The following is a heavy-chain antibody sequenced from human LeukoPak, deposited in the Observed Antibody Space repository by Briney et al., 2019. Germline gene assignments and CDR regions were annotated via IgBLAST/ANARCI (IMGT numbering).Heavy chain of an antibody. CDR2: INPSGGST. CDR3: ARDLVGAAYGDYFDY. V-gene: IGHV1-46*01. Sequence: GASVKVSCKASGYTFTSYYMHWVRQAPGQGLEWMGFINPSGGSTSYAQKFQGRVTMTRDTSTSTVYMELSSLRSEDTAVYYCARDLVGAAYGDYFDYWGQGTLVTVSS. CDR1: GYTFTSYY. D-gene: IGHD1-26*01. J-gene: IGHJ4*02.